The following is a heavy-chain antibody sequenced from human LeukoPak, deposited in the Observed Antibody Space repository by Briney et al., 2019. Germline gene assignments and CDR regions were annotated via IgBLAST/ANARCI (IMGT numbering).Heavy chain of an antibody. CDR1: GGSISSSSYY. CDR2: IYYSGST. V-gene: IGHV4-39*01. Sequence: SETLSLTCSVSGGSISSSSYYWGWIRQPPGKGLEWIGSIYYSGSTYYNPSLKSRVTISVDTSKNQFSLKLSSVTAADTAVYYCARELPLLLWFGESRGYMDVWGKGTTVTISS. D-gene: IGHD3-10*01. CDR3: ARELPLLLWFGESRGYMDV. J-gene: IGHJ6*03.